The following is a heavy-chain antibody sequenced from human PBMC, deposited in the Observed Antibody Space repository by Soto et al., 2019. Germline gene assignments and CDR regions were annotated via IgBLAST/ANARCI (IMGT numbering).Heavy chain of an antibody. CDR3: AKTGTAGSWFDP. CDR1: GFSLSTSGMR. CDR2: IDWDDDK. D-gene: IGHD1-1*01. J-gene: IGHJ5*02. V-gene: IGHV2-70*04. Sequence: ESGPTLVNPTQTLTLTCTFSGFSLSTSGMRVSWIRQPPGKALQWLARIDWDDDKFYTTSLRTRLTISKDTSKNQVVLTMTNMDPVDTATYYCAKTGTAGSWFDPWGQGTLVTVSS.